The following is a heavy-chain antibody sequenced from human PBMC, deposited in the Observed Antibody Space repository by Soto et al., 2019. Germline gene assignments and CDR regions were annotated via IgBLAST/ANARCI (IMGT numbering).Heavy chain of an antibody. D-gene: IGHD3-22*01. J-gene: IGHJ4*02. Sequence: ASVKVSCKASGGTFSSYAISWVRQAPGQGLEWMGGIIPIFGTANYAQKFQGRVTITADESTSTAYMELSSLRSEDTAVYYCATRDYDSSGGGDYWGQGTLVTVS. CDR3: ATRDYDSSGGGDY. CDR1: GGTFSSYA. V-gene: IGHV1-69*13. CDR2: IIPIFGTA.